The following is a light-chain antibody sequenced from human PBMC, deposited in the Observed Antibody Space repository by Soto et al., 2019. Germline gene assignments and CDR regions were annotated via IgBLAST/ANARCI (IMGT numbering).Light chain of an antibody. CDR3: QQANSFPLT. CDR2: AAS. Sequence: IRMTQSPSSLSASIGDTVTITCRASQDISSWLAWYQQKPGKAPNLLIYAASSLHSGVPSRFSGSGSGTDFTLTISSLQPEDFATYYCQQANSFPLTFGGGTKVDI. V-gene: IGKV1-12*01. CDR1: QDISSW. J-gene: IGKJ4*01.